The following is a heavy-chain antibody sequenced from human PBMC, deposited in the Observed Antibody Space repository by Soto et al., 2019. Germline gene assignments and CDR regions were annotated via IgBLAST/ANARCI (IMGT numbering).Heavy chain of an antibody. V-gene: IGHV3-23*01. CDR3: AKVTDCGVSRCDDVIDI. Sequence: PGGSLRVSCAASGFTFSSYSMNWGRQAPWKGLEWVSIISGSGGVTSYADSVKGRFTISRDNSKNSLFLQMKSLRDEDTAVYYCAKVTDCGVSRCDDVIDIWGHGTLVTVSS. CDR1: GFTFSSYS. CDR2: ISGSGGVT. J-gene: IGHJ3*02. D-gene: IGHD2-21*01.